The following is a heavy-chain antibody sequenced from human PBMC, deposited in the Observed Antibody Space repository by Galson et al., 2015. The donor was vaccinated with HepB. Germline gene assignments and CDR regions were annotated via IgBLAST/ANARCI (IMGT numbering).Heavy chain of an antibody. J-gene: IGHJ4*02. CDR2: ISGSGTDT. CDR1: GFTFSDPY. CDR3: AKGAPGADS. Sequence: SLRLSCAASGFTFSDPYMSWIRQAPGKGLEWVSYISGSGTDTNYADSVKGRFTISRDNAKNSLYLQMNSLEAEDTALYYCAKGAPGADSWGQGTLVTVPS. V-gene: IGHV3-11*06.